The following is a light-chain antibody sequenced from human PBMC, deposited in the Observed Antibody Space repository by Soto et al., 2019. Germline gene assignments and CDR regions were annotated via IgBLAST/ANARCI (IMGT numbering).Light chain of an antibody. V-gene: IGKV3-20*01. CDR2: GAS. CDR3: QQYGSSQWT. J-gene: IGKJ1*01. CDR1: QSVSSSY. Sequence: EIVLTQSPGTLSLSPGERATLSCRASQSVSSSYLAWYQLKPGQAPRLLIYGASSRATGIPDRFSGSGSGTDFTLTISRLEPEDFAVYYCQQYGSSQWTFGQGTKVDIK.